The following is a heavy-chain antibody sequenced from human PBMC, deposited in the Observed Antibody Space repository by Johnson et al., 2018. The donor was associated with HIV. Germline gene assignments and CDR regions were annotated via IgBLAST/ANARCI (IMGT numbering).Heavy chain of an antibody. Sequence: VQLVESGGGLVKPGGSLRLSCAASGFTFSDHYMDWVRQAPGKGLEWVGRSRNKANSYTTEYAASVKGRLTISRDDSKNSLYLQMNSLKTEDTAVYYCTRVSFGEGAFDIWGHGTMVTVSS. CDR2: SRNKANSYTT. V-gene: IGHV3-72*01. J-gene: IGHJ3*02. CDR1: GFTFSDHY. CDR3: TRVSFGEGAFDI. D-gene: IGHD3-10*01.